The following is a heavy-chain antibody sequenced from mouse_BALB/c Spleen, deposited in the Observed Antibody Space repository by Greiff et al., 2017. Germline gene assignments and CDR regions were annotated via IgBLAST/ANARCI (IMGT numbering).Heavy chain of an antibody. CDR2: INPSSGYT. Sequence: QVQLKQSGAELARPGASVKMSCKASGYTFTSYTMHWVKQRPGQGLEWIGYINPSSGYTNYNQKFKDKATLTADKSSSTAYMQLSSLTSEDSAVYYCAREGRQLGPHMDYWGQGTSVTVSS. CDR3: AREGRQLGPHMDY. CDR1: GYTFTSYT. D-gene: IGHD3-2*01. V-gene: IGHV1-4*01. J-gene: IGHJ4*01.